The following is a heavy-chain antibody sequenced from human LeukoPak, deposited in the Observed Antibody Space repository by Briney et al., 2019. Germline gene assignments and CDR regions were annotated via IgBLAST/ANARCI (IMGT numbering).Heavy chain of an antibody. V-gene: IGHV1-69-2*01. D-gene: IGHD6-19*01. Sequence: GASVKVSCKGSGFTLSDYYIHWVQQAPGKGLEWMGHIDAENGEAAHAETFQGRVTMTVDTSADTAYLELSSLLFEDTAVYYCATGRSTRGWYADYWGQGTLVTVSS. CDR2: IDAENGEA. J-gene: IGHJ4*02. CDR1: GFTLSDYY. CDR3: ATGRSTRGWYADY.